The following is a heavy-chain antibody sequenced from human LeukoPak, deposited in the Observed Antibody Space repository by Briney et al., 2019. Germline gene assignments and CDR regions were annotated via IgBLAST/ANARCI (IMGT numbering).Heavy chain of an antibody. CDR1: GYNFTTYS. CDR3: ARLYSSGWYGSDY. D-gene: IGHD6-19*01. Sequence: GDSLKISCQVSGYNFTTYSVAWVRQMPGKGLEWMGIIYPGDSDTRYSPSFQGQVTISADKSISTAYLQWSSLKASGTAMYYCARLYSSGWYGSDYWGQGTLVTVSS. CDR2: IYPGDSDT. V-gene: IGHV5-51*01. J-gene: IGHJ4*02.